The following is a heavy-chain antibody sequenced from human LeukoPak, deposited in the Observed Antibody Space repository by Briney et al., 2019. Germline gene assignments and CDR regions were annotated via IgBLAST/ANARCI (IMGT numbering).Heavy chain of an antibody. CDR3: ARIPLYGSGSYRYYYYYGMDV. Sequence: SETLSLTCTVSGGSVSSGSYYWSWIRQPPGKGLEWIGYVSYSGSTNYNPSLKSRVTISVDTSKNQFSLKLSSVTAADTAVYYCARIPLYGSGSYRYYYYYGMDVWGQGTTVTVSS. J-gene: IGHJ6*02. CDR2: VSYSGST. CDR1: GGSVSSGSYY. V-gene: IGHV4-61*01. D-gene: IGHD3-10*01.